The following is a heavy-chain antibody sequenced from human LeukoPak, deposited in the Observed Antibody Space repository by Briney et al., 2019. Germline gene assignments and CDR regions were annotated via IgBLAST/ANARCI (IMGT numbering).Heavy chain of an antibody. CDR1: GGSISSSSYY. CDR2: IYYSGST. CDR3: ARLSYGDYFDY. Sequence: SETLSLTCTVSGGSISSSSYYWGWIRQPPGKGLEWIGSIYYSGSTYYNPSLKSRVTISVDTSKNQFSLKLSSVTAADTAVYYCARLSYGDYFDYWGQGTLVTASS. V-gene: IGHV4-39*01. D-gene: IGHD4-17*01. J-gene: IGHJ4*02.